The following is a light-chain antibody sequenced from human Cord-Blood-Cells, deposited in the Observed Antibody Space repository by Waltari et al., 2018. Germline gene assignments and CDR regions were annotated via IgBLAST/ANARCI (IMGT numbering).Light chain of an antibody. CDR2: EVS. V-gene: IGLV2-23*02. CDR3: CSYAGSSTLV. CDR1: SSDAGSYNL. J-gene: IGLJ2*01. Sequence: QSALTQPASVSGSPGQSITISCTGTSSDAGSYNLVSWYKQHPGKAPKLMIYEVSKRPSGGANRFSGSKSGNTASLTISGLRAEDEADYYCCSYAGSSTLVFGGGTKLTVL.